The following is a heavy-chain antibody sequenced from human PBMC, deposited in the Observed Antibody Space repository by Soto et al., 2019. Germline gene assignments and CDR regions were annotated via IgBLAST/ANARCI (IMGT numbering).Heavy chain of an antibody. V-gene: IGHV3-23*01. CDR1: GCTFSNYA. CDR3: ATRRGSDVGAFDS. CDR2: IRSNGCRT. D-gene: IGHD1-26*01. J-gene: IGHJ3*02. Sequence: GGSLRLSWVASGCTFSNYASSCCLQAPGKGRESVSSIRSNGCRTDYADSVKGRFTISRYDSKNRLYLQMNSLRADDTAISYCATRRGSDVGAFDSWGQGTSVTVSS.